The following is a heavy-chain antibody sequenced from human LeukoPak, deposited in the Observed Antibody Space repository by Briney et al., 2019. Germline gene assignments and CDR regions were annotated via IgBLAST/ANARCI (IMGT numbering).Heavy chain of an antibody. D-gene: IGHD2-2*01. CDR2: INHSGST. CDR3: ARAPPSYCSSTSCPYYFDY. J-gene: IGHJ4*02. V-gene: IGHV4-34*01. Sequence: PSETLSLTCAVYGGSFSGYYWSWIRQPPGKGLEWIGEINHSGSTNYNLSLKSRVTISVDTSKNQFSLKLSSVTAADTAVYYCARAPPSYCSSTSCPYYFDYWGQGTLVTVSS. CDR1: GGSFSGYY.